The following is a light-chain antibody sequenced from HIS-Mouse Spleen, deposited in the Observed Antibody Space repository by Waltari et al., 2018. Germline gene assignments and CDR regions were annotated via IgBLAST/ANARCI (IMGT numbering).Light chain of an antibody. J-gene: IGLJ2*01. CDR1: SLRRYY. Sequence: SSELTQDPAVSVALGQTVRIPCPGNSLRRYYASWYQQKPGPAPVLVIYGKNNRPSGIPDRFSGSSSGNTASLTITGAQAEDEADYYCNSRDSSGNHVVFGGGTKLTVL. CDR2: GKN. CDR3: NSRDSSGNHVV. V-gene: IGLV3-19*01.